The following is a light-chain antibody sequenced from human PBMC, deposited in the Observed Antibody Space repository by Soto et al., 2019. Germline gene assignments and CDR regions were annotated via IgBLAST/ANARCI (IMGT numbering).Light chain of an antibody. CDR1: SSDVGGYNY. Sequence: QSALTQPPSASGSPGQSVTISCTGTSSDVGGYNYVSWYQQHPGKAPKLMIYEVSKRPSGVPDRFPGCKSGNPASLTVSGIQAEDEADYYCSSYAGSNNRVFGTGTKLTVL. CDR2: EVS. J-gene: IGLJ1*01. V-gene: IGLV2-8*01. CDR3: SSYAGSNNRV.